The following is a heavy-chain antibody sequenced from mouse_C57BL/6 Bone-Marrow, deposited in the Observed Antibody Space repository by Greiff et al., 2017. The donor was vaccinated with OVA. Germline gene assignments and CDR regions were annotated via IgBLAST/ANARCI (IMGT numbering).Heavy chain of an antibody. CDR1: GYTFTDYE. J-gene: IGHJ1*03. Sequence: QVQLQQSGAELVRPGASVTLSCKASGYTFTDYEMHWVKQTPVHGLEWIGAIDPETGGTAYNQKFKGKAILTADKSSSTAYMELGSLTSEDSAAYYCTGLRCYYGSSYWYFDVWGTGTTVTVSS. D-gene: IGHD1-1*01. CDR2: IDPETGGT. V-gene: IGHV1-15*01. CDR3: TGLRCYYGSSYWYFDV.